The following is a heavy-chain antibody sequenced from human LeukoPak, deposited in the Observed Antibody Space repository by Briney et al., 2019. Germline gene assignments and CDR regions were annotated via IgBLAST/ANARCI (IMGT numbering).Heavy chain of an antibody. Sequence: GRSLRLSCAASGFTFSTYFMHWVRQAPGKGLEWVADIASDGSHTFYVESVKGRFTISRDNSKNTLYLQMNGLRAEDTAVYFCARERQDTILHSGAFDIWGQGTMVTVSS. CDR2: IASDGSHT. CDR1: GFTFSTYF. D-gene: IGHD2-21*01. V-gene: IGHV3-30-3*01. J-gene: IGHJ3*02. CDR3: ARERQDTILHSGAFDI.